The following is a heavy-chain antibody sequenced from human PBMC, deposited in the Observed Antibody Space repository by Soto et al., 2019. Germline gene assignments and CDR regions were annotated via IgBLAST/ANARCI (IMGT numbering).Heavy chain of an antibody. Sequence: KQSQTLSLTCAISGDSVSSNSAAWNWIRQSPSRGLEWLGRTYYRSKWYNDYAVSVKSRITINPDTSKNQFSLQLNSVTPEDTAVYYCARDFVEVPAAIFDYWRQGTLFTVSS. V-gene: IGHV6-1*01. CDR2: TYYRSKWYN. D-gene: IGHD2-2*01. J-gene: IGHJ4*02. CDR3: ARDFVEVPAAIFDY. CDR1: GDSVSSNSAA.